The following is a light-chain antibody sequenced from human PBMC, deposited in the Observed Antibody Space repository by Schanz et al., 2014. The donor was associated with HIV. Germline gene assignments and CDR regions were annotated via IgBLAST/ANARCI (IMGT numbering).Light chain of an antibody. CDR1: QGISSY. V-gene: IGKV1-8*01. CDR3: QQSYSTPLT. Sequence: AIRMTQSPSSLSASTGDRVTITCRASQGISSYLAWYQQKPGKAPKLLIYLASTLQSGVPSRFNGSGSGTDFTLSISGLQPEDFAVYYCQQSYSTPLTFGGGTTVEIK. CDR2: LAS. J-gene: IGKJ4*01.